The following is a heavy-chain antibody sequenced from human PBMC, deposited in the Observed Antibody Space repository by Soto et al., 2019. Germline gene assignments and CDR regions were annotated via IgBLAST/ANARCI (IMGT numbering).Heavy chain of an antibody. CDR2: ISVSGGST. D-gene: IGHD3-16*01. CDR3: ARNTRYDLPDY. Sequence: EVQLLVSGGGLVQPGGSLSLSCAASGFIFSSYAMSWVRQAPGKGLAWVSGISVSGGSTYYADSVKARFTISRDNSKNTLYLQMNSLRAEDTAVYYCARNTRYDLPDYWGQGTLVTVSS. J-gene: IGHJ4*02. V-gene: IGHV3-23*01. CDR1: GFIFSSYA.